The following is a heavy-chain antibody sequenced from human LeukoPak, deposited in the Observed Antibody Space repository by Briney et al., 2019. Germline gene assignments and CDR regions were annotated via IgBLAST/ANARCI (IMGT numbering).Heavy chain of an antibody. Sequence: VASVKVSCKVSGYTLTELSMHWVRQAPGKGLEWMGGFDPEDGETIYAQKFQGRVTMTRNTSISTSYMELSSLRSEDTAMYYCTRGGPVAGTHKYFQHWGQGTLVTVSS. CDR2: FDPEDGET. D-gene: IGHD6-19*01. CDR3: TRGGPVAGTHKYFQH. CDR1: GYTLTELS. J-gene: IGHJ1*01. V-gene: IGHV1-24*01.